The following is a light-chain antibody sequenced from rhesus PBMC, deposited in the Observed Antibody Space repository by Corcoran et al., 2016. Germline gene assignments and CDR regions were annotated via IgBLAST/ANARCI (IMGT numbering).Light chain of an antibody. CDR2: GAS. J-gene: IGKJ4*01. CDR3: SQHSSGLT. V-gene: IGKV3-10*01. CDR1: QSVSSY. Sequence: QVILTQSPATLSLSPGERATLSCRASQSVSSYLAWYQQKPGQAPRLRIYGASSRATGIPDRFSGSGSGTDFTPTISSLEPVDVGVYHCSQHSSGLTFGGGTKVEIK.